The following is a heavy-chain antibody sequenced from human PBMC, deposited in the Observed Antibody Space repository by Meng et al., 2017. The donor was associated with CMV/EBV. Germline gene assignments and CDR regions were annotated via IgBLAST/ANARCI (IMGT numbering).Heavy chain of an antibody. D-gene: IGHD3-3*01. Sequence: GGSLRLSCAASGFTFDDYGMSWVRQAPGKGLEWVSGINWNGGSTGYADSVKGRFTISRDNAKNSLYLQMNSLRAEDTAVYYCASKFWSGFYYYGMDVWGQGTTVTVSS. V-gene: IGHV3-20*04. CDR1: GFTFDDYG. J-gene: IGHJ6*02. CDR3: ASKFWSGFYYYGMDV. CDR2: INWNGGST.